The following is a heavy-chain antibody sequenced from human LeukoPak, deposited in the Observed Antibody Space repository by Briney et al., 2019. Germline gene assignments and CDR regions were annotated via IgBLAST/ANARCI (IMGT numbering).Heavy chain of an antibody. CDR3: AKDPGDYSNYRFYFDY. J-gene: IGHJ4*02. CDR2: ISYDGSNE. V-gene: IGHV3-30*18. CDR1: GFTFSTYG. D-gene: IGHD4-11*01. Sequence: GGSLRLSCAASGFTFSTYGMHWERQAPGNGLEWVAVISYDGSNEYYADSVKGRFTISRDNSKNTLYLQMNSLRDEDTALYYCAKDPGDYSNYRFYFDYWGQGTLVTVSS.